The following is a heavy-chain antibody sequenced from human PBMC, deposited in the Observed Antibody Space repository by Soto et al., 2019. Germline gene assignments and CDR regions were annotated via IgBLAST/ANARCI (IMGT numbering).Heavy chain of an antibody. D-gene: IGHD6-13*01. J-gene: IGHJ4*02. CDR2: ISGTGGST. Sequence: EVQLLEAGGGLVQPGGSLRLSCAASGFTFSSYAMSWVRQAPGKGLEWVSAISGTGGSTSYADSVKGRFTISRDNSKNSLYLRIKSLRVEDTAVYYCAKGGRGSSSWYEGYWGQGTLVTVSS. CDR1: GFTFSSYA. V-gene: IGHV3-23*01. CDR3: AKGGRGSSSWYEGY.